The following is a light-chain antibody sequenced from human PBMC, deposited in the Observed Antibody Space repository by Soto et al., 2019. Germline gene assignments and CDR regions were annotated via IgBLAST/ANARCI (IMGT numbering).Light chain of an antibody. CDR3: QQYGSSGT. V-gene: IGKV3-20*01. CDR1: QSVNNYY. CDR2: GTS. J-gene: IGKJ1*01. Sequence: EIVLTQSPGTLSLSPGERATLSCRASQSVNNYYLAWFQQKPGQAPRLLIYGTSTRPPGIPDRFSGSGSGTDFSLTISRLEPEDFAVYYCQQYGSSGTFGQGTKVEIK.